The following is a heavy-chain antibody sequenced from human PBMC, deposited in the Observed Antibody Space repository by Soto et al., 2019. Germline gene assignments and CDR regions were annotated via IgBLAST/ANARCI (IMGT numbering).Heavy chain of an antibody. V-gene: IGHV4-34*01. D-gene: IGHD3-3*01. CDR2: INHTGGT. Sequence: SETLSLTCAVYGGSVNGYYWNWIRQPPGKGLEWIGEINHTGGTHYNPSLKSRVTMSVDTSTNQFSLRLSSVTAADTALYYCATRITVFGLLIPPFDPWGQGTQVTVLL. J-gene: IGHJ5*02. CDR1: GGSVNGYY. CDR3: ATRITVFGLLIPPFDP.